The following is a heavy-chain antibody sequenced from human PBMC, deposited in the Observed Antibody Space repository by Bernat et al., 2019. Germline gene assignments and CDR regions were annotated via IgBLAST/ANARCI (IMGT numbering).Heavy chain of an antibody. D-gene: IGHD2-15*01. CDR3: AREGYCRGGSCFNWFDP. J-gene: IGHJ5*02. V-gene: IGHV4-59*01. Sequence: QVQLQESGPGLVKPSETLSPTCTVSGGSMRSYYWSWIRQPPGKGLEWVGYMYYSGSTRYNPSLEIRLTIAIDTSKNPFSLKLSSVTAADTAVYYCAREGYCRGGSCFNWFDPWGQGTLVTVS. CDR2: MYYSGST. CDR1: GGSMRSYY.